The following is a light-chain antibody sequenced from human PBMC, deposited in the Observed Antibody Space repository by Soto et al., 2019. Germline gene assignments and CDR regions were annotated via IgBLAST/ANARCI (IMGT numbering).Light chain of an antibody. CDR3: QQYNEWPSWT. V-gene: IGKV3-15*01. Sequence: EIVMTQSPATLSVSPGERATLSCRARQSLSHNLAWYQQKPGQAPRLLIYDTFTRATGIPVRFSGSGSGTEFTLTISSLQSEDFAVYYCQQYNEWPSWTFGQGTKVEIK. J-gene: IGKJ1*01. CDR1: QSLSHN. CDR2: DTF.